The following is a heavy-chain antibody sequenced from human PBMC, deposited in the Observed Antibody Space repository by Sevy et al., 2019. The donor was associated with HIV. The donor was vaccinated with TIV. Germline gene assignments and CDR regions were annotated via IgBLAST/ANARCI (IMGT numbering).Heavy chain of an antibody. CDR3: ARQRASSGYFYFDS. CDR1: GGSISSGDYY. Sequence: TLSLTCTVSGGSISSGDYYWSWIRQPPGKGLEWIGYIFYSVSTYFNPSLKSRVTISLDTSKSQFSLRLSSVTAADTAVFYCARQRASSGYFYFDSWGQGTLVTVSS. J-gene: IGHJ4*02. CDR2: IFYSVST. D-gene: IGHD3-22*01. V-gene: IGHV4-30-4*01.